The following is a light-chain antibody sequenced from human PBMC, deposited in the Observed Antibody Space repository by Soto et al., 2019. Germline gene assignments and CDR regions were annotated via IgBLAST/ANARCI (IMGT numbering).Light chain of an antibody. CDR3: QQYNNWPRT. CDR1: QSVSSN. Sequence: DIVVTHSPATLSVSPGERATLSCRASQSVSSNLAWYQQKPGQAPRLLIYGASTRATGIPARFSGSGSGTEFTLTISSLQSEDFAVYYCQQYNNWPRTFGQGSKVDI. V-gene: IGKV3-15*01. CDR2: GAS. J-gene: IGKJ1*01.